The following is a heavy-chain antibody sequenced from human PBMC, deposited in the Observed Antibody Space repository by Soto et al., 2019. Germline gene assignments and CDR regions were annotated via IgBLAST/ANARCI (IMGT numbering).Heavy chain of an antibody. Sequence: PSETLSLTCAVSGGSISSSNWWSWVRQPPGKGLEWIGEIYHSGSTNYNPSLKSRVTISVDKSKNQFSLKLSSVTAADTAVYYCASAGAQLGGYSYGYGNWFDPWGQGTLVTVSS. CDR3: ASAGAQLGGYSYGYGNWFDP. J-gene: IGHJ5*02. D-gene: IGHD5-18*01. V-gene: IGHV4-4*02. CDR1: GGSISSSNW. CDR2: IYHSGST.